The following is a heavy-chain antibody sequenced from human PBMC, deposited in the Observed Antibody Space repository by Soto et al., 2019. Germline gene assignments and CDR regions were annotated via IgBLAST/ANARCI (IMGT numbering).Heavy chain of an antibody. J-gene: IGHJ4*02. CDR2: IKKDGSEE. V-gene: IGHV3-7*01. D-gene: IGHD3-9*01. CDR1: GFAFSSYW. Sequence: PGGSLRLSCAASGFAFSSYWMSWVRQAPGKGLEWVANIKKDGSEEYYVDSVRGRFTISRDSAKNSLFLQMNSLRAEDTAVYYCATSSDTGYIFDFWGQGXLVTVYS. CDR3: ATSSDTGYIFDF.